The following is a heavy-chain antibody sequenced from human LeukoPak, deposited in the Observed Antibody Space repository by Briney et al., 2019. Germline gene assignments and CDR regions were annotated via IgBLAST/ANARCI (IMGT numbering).Heavy chain of an antibody. Sequence: GGSLRLSCAASGFTFSIYEMNWVRQAPGKGLEWVSSSSGSTIYYADSVKGRFTISRDNAKNSLYLQMNSLRAEDTAVYYCAKDNSHYYDSSGYFVGAFDIWGQGTMVTVSS. D-gene: IGHD3-22*01. CDR1: GFTFSIYE. J-gene: IGHJ3*02. CDR3: AKDNSHYYDSSGYFVGAFDI. CDR2: SSSGSTI. V-gene: IGHV3-48*03.